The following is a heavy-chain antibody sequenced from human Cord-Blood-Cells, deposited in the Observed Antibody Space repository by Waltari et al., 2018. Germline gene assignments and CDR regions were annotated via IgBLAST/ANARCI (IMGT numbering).Heavy chain of an antibody. CDR3: ARGYDFWSGYYYFDY. V-gene: IGHV3-33*01. CDR2: IWYDGSNK. D-gene: IGHD3-3*01. J-gene: IGHJ4*02. CDR1: GFTFSSYG. Sequence: QVQLVESGGGVVQPGRSLRLSCAASGFTFSSYGMHWVRQAPGKGLEWVAVIWYDGSNKYYADAVKGRFTISRDNSKNTLYLQMNSLRAEDTAVYYCARGYDFWSGYYYFDYWGQGTLVTVSS.